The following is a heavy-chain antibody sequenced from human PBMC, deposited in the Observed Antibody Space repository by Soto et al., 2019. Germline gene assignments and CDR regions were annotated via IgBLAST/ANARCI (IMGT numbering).Heavy chain of an antibody. D-gene: IGHD5-18*01. V-gene: IGHV4-59*08. CDR3: ARHVKRRSGYSYGEYYYYMDV. J-gene: IGHJ6*03. Sequence: SETLSLTCTVSGGSISSYYWSWIRQPPGKGLEWIGYIYYSGSTNYNPSLKSRVTISVDTSKNQFSLKLSSVTAADTAVYYCARHVKRRSGYSYGEYYYYMDVWGKGTTVTVSS. CDR2: IYYSGST. CDR1: GGSISSYY.